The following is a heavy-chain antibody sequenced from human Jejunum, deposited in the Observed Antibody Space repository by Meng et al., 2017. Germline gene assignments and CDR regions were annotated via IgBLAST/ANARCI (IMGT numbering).Heavy chain of an antibody. CDR1: GFTFSNSA. D-gene: IGHD3-16*01. CDR3: AKLTSL. CDR2: ISGSDGRT. J-gene: IGHJ4*02. V-gene: IGHV3-23*04. Sequence: VQLVESGGGLVQPGGSLRLSFAASGFTFSNSAMSWVRQAPGKGLEWVSVISGSDGRTYYADSVRGRFTISRDTSKNTLYLQMISLRAEDTAVYYCAKLTSLWGQGTLVTVSS.